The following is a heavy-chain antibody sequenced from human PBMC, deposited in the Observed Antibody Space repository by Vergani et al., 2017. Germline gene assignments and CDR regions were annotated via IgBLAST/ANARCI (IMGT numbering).Heavy chain of an antibody. CDR2: IYYSGST. D-gene: IGHD4-17*01. V-gene: IGHV4-31*03. CDR1: GGSISSGGYY. J-gene: IGHJ4*02. Sequence: QVQLQESGPGLVKPSQTLSLTCTFSGGSISSGGYYWSWTRQPPGKGLEWIGYIYYSGSTYYTPSLKSRVTISVDTSKNQFSLKLSSVTAADTAVYYCARDRGYGDLDYWGQGTLVTVSS. CDR3: ARDRGYGDLDY.